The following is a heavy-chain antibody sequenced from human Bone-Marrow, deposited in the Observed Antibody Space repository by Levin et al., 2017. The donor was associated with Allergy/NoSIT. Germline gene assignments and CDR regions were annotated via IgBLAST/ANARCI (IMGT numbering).Heavy chain of an antibody. CDR2: ISSSGRRT. D-gene: IGHD3/OR15-3a*01. V-gene: IGHV3-11*01. Sequence: PGGSLRLSCAASGFTFNNYFMTWIRQAPGKGLEWVSYISSSGRRTDYADSVKGRFTISRDNTKNSVYLQMNSLRAEDTAVYYCAAEADWDDYWGRGTLVTVSS. J-gene: IGHJ4*02. CDR3: AAEADWDDY. CDR1: GFTFNNYF.